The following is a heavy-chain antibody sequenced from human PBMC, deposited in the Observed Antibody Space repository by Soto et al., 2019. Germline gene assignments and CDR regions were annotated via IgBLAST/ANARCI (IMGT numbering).Heavy chain of an antibody. D-gene: IGHD2-21*02. J-gene: IGHJ6*02. CDR2: IIPIFGTA. CDR3: ASNTGTYCGGDCYPYYYYGIDV. CDR1: GGTFSSYA. V-gene: IGHV1-69*01. Sequence: QVQLVQSGAEVKKPGSSVKVSCKASGGTFSSYAISWVRQAPGQGLEWMGGIIPIFGTANYAQKFQGRVTITADESTSTAYMELSSLRSEDTAVYYCASNTGTYCGGDCYPYYYYGIDVWGQGTTFTVSS.